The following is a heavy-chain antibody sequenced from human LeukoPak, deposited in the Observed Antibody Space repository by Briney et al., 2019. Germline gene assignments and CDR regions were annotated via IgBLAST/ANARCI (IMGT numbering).Heavy chain of an antibody. CDR1: GFTFSSYA. V-gene: IGHV3-30-3*01. CDR2: ISYDGSNK. Sequence: GGSLRLSCAASGFTFSSYAMHWVRQAPGKGLEWVAVISYDGSNKYYADSVKGRFTISRDNSKNTLYLQMNSLGAEDTAVYYCARARYDYYDSSGYRDVWGQGTTVTVSS. CDR3: ARARYDYYDSSGYRDV. J-gene: IGHJ6*02. D-gene: IGHD3-22*01.